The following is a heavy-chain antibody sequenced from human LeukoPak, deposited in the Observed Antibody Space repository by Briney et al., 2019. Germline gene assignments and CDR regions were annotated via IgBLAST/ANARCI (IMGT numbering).Heavy chain of an antibody. J-gene: IGHJ5*02. D-gene: IGHD6-6*01. Sequence: PSETLSLTCTVSGDSISSYYWNWIRQPPGKGLEWIGYIYYSGSTNYNPSLKSRVTISVDTSKNQFSLQLNSVTPEDTAVYYCARDYLVGSRYNWFDPWGQGTLVTVSS. V-gene: IGHV4-59*12. CDR2: IYYSGST. CDR1: GDSISSYY. CDR3: ARDYLVGSRYNWFDP.